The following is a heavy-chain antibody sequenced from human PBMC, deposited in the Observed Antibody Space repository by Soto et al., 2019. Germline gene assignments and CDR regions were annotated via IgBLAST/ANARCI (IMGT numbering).Heavy chain of an antibody. J-gene: IGHJ6*02. CDR2: IYYSGST. CDR3: ARDRRTEYYDSSGPRFYYYYYGMDV. V-gene: IGHV4-59*01. D-gene: IGHD3-22*01. Sequence: QVQLQESGPGLVKPSETLSLTCTVSGGSISSYYWSWIRQPPGKGLEWIGYIYYSGSTNYNPSLKSRVTISVDTSKNQFSLKLSSVTAADTAVYYCARDRRTEYYDSSGPRFYYYYYGMDVWGQGTTVTVSS. CDR1: GGSISSYY.